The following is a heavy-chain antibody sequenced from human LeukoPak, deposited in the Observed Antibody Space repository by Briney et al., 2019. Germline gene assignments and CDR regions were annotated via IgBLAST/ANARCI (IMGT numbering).Heavy chain of an antibody. CDR3: ARDRSRGRVHCSGGSCYFDY. J-gene: IGHJ4*02. CDR1: GYTFTSYD. V-gene: IGHV1-8*03. Sequence: ASVKVSCKASGYTFTSYDINWVRQATGQGLEWMGWMNPNSGNTGYAQKFQGRVTITRNTSISTAYMELSSLRSEDTAVYYCARDRSRGRVHCSGGSCYFDYWGQGTLVTVSS. CDR2: MNPNSGNT. D-gene: IGHD2-15*01.